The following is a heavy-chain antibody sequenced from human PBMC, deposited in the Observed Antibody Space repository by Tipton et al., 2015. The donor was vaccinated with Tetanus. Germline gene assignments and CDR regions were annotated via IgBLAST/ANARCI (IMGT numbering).Heavy chain of an antibody. V-gene: IGHV4-39*07. CDR3: ARGVWFGPGPKYYFDY. CDR1: SASISSSDYY. J-gene: IGHJ4*02. CDR2: IYSSGST. D-gene: IGHD3-10*01. Sequence: TLSLTCTVSSASISSSDYYWSWIRQHPGKGLEWIGRIYSSGSTHYNPSLKSRVTMSLDTSKTQFSLRLSSVTAADTAVYFCARGVWFGPGPKYYFDYWGQGTLVTVSS.